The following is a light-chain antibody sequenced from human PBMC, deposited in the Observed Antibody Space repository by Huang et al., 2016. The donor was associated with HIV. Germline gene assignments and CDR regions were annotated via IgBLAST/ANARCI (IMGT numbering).Light chain of an antibody. CDR3: QQYNTWGT. CDR1: QSISSW. Sequence: IQMTQSPSTLYASVGDRVTITCRASQSISSWLAWYQQQPGKAPKLLISKASTVESGVPSRFSGTGSGTEFTLIISSLQPDDFATYYCQQYNTWGTFGQGTKVEMK. J-gene: IGKJ1*01. V-gene: IGKV1-5*03. CDR2: KAS.